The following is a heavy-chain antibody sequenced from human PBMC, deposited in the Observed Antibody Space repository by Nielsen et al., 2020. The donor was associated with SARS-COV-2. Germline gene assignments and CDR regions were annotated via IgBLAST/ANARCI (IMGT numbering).Heavy chain of an antibody. CDR3: AKAAYGSGSYDY. D-gene: IGHD3-10*01. Sequence: GESLKISCAASGFTFSSYGMHWVRQAPGKGLEWVAVISYDGSNKYYADSVKGRFTISRDNSKNTLYLQMNSLRAEDTAVYYCAKAAYGSGSYDYWGQGTQVTVSS. CDR1: GFTFSSYG. CDR2: ISYDGSNK. V-gene: IGHV3-30*18. J-gene: IGHJ4*02.